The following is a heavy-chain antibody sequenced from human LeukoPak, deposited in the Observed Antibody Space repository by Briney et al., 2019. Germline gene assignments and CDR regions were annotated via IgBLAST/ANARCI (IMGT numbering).Heavy chain of an antibody. CDR3: ARDPSQQQLDY. CDR2: ISSSSSTI. V-gene: IGHV3-48*04. CDR1: GFTFSSYS. D-gene: IGHD6-13*01. J-gene: IGHJ4*02. Sequence: PGGSLRLSCAASGFTFSSYSMNWVRQAPGKGLEWVSYISSSSSTIYYADSVKGRFTISRDNAKNSLYLQMNSLRAEDTAVYYCARDPSQQQLDYWGQGTLVTVSS.